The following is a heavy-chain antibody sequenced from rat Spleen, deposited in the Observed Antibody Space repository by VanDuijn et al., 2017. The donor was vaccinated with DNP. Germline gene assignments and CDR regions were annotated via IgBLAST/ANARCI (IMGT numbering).Heavy chain of an antibody. J-gene: IGHJ2*01. CDR2: ITSSGGST. Sequence: EVQLVESGGDLVQPGRSLKLSCVASGFTFNNYWMTWIRQVPGKGLEWVASITSSGGSTYYPDSVKGRVTISRDNAKNTLYLQMNSLRSEDTATYYCARPTTGKVENWGQGVMVTVSS. CDR3: ARPTTGKVEN. V-gene: IGHV5-31*01. CDR1: GFTFNNYW. D-gene: IGHD1-11*01.